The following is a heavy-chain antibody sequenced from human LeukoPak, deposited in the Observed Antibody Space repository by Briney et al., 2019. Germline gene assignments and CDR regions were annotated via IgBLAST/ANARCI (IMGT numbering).Heavy chain of an antibody. Sequence: SETLSLTCTVSGGSISSSSYYWSWIRQPPGKGLEWIGYIYYDGSTNYNPSLKSRVSISVDTSKNQFSLKLSSVTAADTAVYYCARGTNYYDSSGYFAYWGQGSLVTVSS. D-gene: IGHD3-22*01. CDR1: GGSISSSSYY. CDR3: ARGTNYYDSSGYFAY. CDR2: IYYDGST. V-gene: IGHV4-61*01. J-gene: IGHJ4*02.